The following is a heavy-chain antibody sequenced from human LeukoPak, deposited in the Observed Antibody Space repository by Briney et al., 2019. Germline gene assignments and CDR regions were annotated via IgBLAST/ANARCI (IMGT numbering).Heavy chain of an antibody. CDR3: ARGDPGVLWFGSLMDV. J-gene: IGHJ6*04. V-gene: IGHV4-59*01. Sequence: SETLSLTCTVSGGSISSYYWSWIRQPPGKGLEWIGYIYYSGSTNYNPSLKSRVTISVDTSKNQFSLKLSSVTAADTAVYYCARGDPGVLWFGSLMDVWGKGTTVTVSS. CDR2: IYYSGST. D-gene: IGHD3-10*01. CDR1: GGSISSYY.